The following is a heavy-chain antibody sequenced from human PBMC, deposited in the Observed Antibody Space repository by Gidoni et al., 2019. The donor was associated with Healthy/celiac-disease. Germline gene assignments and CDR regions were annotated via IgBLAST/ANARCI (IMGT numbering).Heavy chain of an antibody. J-gene: IGHJ6*02. V-gene: IGHV3-7*01. CDR3: ARDRVEYYDSSGYYYYGMDV. CDR2: RKQDGSEK. D-gene: IGHD3-22*01. Sequence: EVQLVESGGGLVQPGGSLRLSCAASGFTFSSYWLSWVRQAPGKGLEWVANRKQDGSEKYYVDSVKGRFTISRDNAKNSLYLQMNSLRAEDTAVYYCARDRVEYYDSSGYYYYGMDVWGQGTTVTVSS. CDR1: GFTFSSYW.